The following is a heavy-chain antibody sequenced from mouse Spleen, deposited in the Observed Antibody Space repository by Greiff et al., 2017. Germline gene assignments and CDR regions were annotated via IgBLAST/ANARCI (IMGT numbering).Heavy chain of an antibody. D-gene: IGHD2-14*01. CDR3: ARHGEVRRVDYAMDY. CDR1: GFSLTSYG. V-gene: IGHV2-6-1*01. J-gene: IGHJ4*01. CDR2: IWSDGST. Sequence: VKLKETGPGLVAPSQSLSITCTVSGFSLTSYGVHWVRQPPGKGLEWLVVIWSDGSTNYNSALKSRLSISKDNSKSQVFLKMNSLQTDDTAMYYCARHGEVRRVDYAMDYWGQGTSVTVSS.